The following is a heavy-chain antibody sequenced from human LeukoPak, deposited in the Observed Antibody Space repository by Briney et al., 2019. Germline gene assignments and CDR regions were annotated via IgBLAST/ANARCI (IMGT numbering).Heavy chain of an antibody. J-gene: IGHJ4*02. CDR3: AKDWGIDY. V-gene: IGHV3-30*02. D-gene: IGHD3-16*01. CDR2: IRYDGSNK. CDR1: GFTFSRYW. Sequence: PGGSLRLSCAVSGFTFSRYWMSWVRQAPGKGLEWVAFIRYDGSNKYYADSVKGRFTISRDNSKNTLYLQMNSLRAEDTAVYYCAKDWGIDYWGQGTLVTVSS.